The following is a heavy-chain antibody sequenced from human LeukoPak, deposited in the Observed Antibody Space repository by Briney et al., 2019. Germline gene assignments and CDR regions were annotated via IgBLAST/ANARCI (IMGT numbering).Heavy chain of an antibody. D-gene: IGHD3-3*01. Sequence: ASVKVSCKASGYTFTGYYMHWVRQAPGQGLEWVGWISTFRGDTNYAQRLQGRVTMTTDTSTSTAYMELRSLRSDDTAVYYCARGGFLEGYFDYWGQGTLVTVSS. V-gene: IGHV1-18*04. CDR3: ARGGFLEGYFDY. CDR1: GYTFTGYY. CDR2: ISTFRGDT. J-gene: IGHJ4*02.